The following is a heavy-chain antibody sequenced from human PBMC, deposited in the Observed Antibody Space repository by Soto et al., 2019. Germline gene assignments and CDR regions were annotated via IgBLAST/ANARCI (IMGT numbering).Heavy chain of an antibody. Sequence: QLQLQESGPGLVKPSETLSLTCTVSGGSISSSSYYWGWIRQPPGKGLEWIGSIYYSGSTYYNPSLKSRVTISVATSKHQFSLKLSSVTAADTSVYYCARQTPRDTAMVDYWGQGTLVTVSS. CDR3: ARQTPRDTAMVDY. J-gene: IGHJ4*02. V-gene: IGHV4-39*01. CDR1: GGSISSSSYY. D-gene: IGHD5-18*01. CDR2: IYYSGST.